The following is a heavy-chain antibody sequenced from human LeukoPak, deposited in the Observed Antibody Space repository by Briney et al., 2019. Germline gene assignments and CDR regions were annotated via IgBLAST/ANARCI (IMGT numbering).Heavy chain of an antibody. CDR1: GGTFSSYA. Sequence: SVKVSCKASGGTFSSYAISWVRQAPGQGLEWMGRIIPIFGTANYAQKFQGRVTITTDESTSTAYMELSSLRSEDTAVYYCARAPRDGYRGGYYFDYWGQGTLVTVSS. V-gene: IGHV1-69*05. CDR2: IIPIFGTA. J-gene: IGHJ4*02. CDR3: ARAPRDGYRGGYYFDY. D-gene: IGHD5-24*01.